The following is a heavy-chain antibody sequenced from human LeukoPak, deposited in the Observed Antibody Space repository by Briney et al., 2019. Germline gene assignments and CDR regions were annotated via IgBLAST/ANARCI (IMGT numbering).Heavy chain of an antibody. V-gene: IGHV3-21*01. J-gene: IGHJ4*02. Sequence: GALRLSCAASGFTFSSYSMNWVRQAPGKGLEWVSSINSSSSYIYYADSVKGRFTISRDNAKNSLYLQMNSLRAEDTAVYYCARDHGDYPFDYWGQGTLVTVSS. D-gene: IGHD4-17*01. CDR2: INSSSSYI. CDR3: ARDHGDYPFDY. CDR1: GFTFSSYS.